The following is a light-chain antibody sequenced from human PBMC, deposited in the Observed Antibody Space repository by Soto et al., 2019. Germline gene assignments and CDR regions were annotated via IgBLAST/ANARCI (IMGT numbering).Light chain of an antibody. CDR3: QAYDYSLTASV. V-gene: IGLV1-40*01. J-gene: IGLJ3*02. CDR1: SSNLGAGYA. Sequence: QSVLTQPPSVSGAPGQRVTIPCTGNSSNLGAGYAVHWYQQLPGAAPKLVIFGNRNRPSGVPERFSGSKSGTSASLAITGLQAEDEADYYCQAYDYSLTASVFGGGTKLTVL. CDR2: GNR.